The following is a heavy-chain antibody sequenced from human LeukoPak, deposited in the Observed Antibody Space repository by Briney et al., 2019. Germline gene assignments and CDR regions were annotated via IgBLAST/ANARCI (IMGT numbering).Heavy chain of an antibody. CDR3: ANSGGDYGEYYFDY. CDR1: GFTFSSYG. V-gene: IGHV3-30*02. D-gene: IGHD4-17*01. Sequence: GGSQRLSCAASGFTFSSYGMHWVRQAPSKGLEWVAFIRYDGSNKYYADSVKGRFTISRDNSKNTLYLQMNSLRAEDTAVYYCANSGGDYGEYYFDYWGQGTLVTVSS. J-gene: IGHJ4*02. CDR2: IRYDGSNK.